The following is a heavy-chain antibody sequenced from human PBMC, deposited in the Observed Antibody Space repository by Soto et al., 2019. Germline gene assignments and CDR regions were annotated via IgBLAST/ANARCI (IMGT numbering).Heavy chain of an antibody. D-gene: IGHD2-8*01. J-gene: IGHJ4*02. CDR1: GFTFSRYG. Sequence: QVQLVESGGGVVQPGGSLRLSCAASGFTFSRYGMHWVRQAPGKGLEWVADMSYDGNNKYYADSVKGRFTVSRDNSRNTQYLQMNSLKVEDTAVYFCAKGFLSGGCCANGVCYHFDYWGQGTPVTVSS. CDR2: MSYDGNNK. CDR3: AKGFLSGGCCANGVCYHFDY. V-gene: IGHV3-30*18.